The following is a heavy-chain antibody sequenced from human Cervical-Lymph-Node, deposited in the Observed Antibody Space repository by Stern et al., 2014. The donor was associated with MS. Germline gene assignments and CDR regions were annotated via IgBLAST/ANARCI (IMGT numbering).Heavy chain of an antibody. CDR1: GFTFSSYG. CDR2: ISYDRNHK. CDR3: ARDYEDTSMLFDH. Sequence: VQLVESGGAVVQPGRSVRLYCAASGFTFSSYGMHWVRQAPGQGLEWVTVISYDRNHKYYAASVKGRFTISRDNSKNTLHLQMNSVTPDDTAIYYCARDYEDTSMLFDHWGQGTLVTVSS. D-gene: IGHD2-8*01. J-gene: IGHJ4*02. V-gene: IGHV3-30*03.